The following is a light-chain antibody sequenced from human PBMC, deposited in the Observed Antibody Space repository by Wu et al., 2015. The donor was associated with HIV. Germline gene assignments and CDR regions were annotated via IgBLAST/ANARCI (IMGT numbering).Light chain of an antibody. CDR1: QRVISRH. J-gene: IGKJ2*01. CDR3: QQRRYWPLYT. CDR2: GAS. V-gene: IGKV3D-20*02. Sequence: EIVMTQSPATLSVSPGERATLSCRASQRVISRHLAWYQQKPGQAPRLLIYGASSRATGTPDRFTASGSAADFTLTISRLEPEDFAVYYCQQRRYWPLYTFGLGDQAGDQT.